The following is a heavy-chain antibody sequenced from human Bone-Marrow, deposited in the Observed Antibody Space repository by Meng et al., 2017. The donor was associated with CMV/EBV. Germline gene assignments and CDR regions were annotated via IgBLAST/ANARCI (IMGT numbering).Heavy chain of an antibody. CDR1: GFTFRSYR. D-gene: IGHD3-22*01. J-gene: IGHJ4*02. Sequence: GESLKISCAASGFTFRSYRMTWVRQAPGKGLEWVANIKEDGSEKYYVDSEKGRFTISRDNAKTSLYLKMNTLRAVDTAVYYCARDRRGYESSGYYSGDYFDYWGQGTLVTVYS. V-gene: IGHV3-7*01. CDR3: ARDRRGYESSGYYSGDYFDY. CDR2: IKEDGSEK.